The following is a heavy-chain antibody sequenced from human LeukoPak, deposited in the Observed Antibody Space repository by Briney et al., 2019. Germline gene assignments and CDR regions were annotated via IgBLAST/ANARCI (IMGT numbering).Heavy chain of an antibody. J-gene: IGHJ4*02. Sequence: PGGSLRLSCAASGFSFRSCWMSWVRQAPGKGLEWVANIKEDGSEKYHVDSVKGRFTISRDNAENALYLQMNILRAEDTAVYYCARVAWPHYFDYWGQGTLVTVSS. D-gene: IGHD2-21*01. V-gene: IGHV3-7*01. CDR2: IKEDGSEK. CDR3: ARVAWPHYFDY. CDR1: GFSFRSCW.